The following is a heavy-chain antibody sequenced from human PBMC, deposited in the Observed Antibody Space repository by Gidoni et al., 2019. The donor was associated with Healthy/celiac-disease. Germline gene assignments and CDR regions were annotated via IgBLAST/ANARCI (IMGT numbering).Heavy chain of an antibody. V-gene: IGHV1-2*02. CDR2: INPNGGGT. CDR1: GSTFTGYY. J-gene: IGHJ4*02. Sequence: VQLVPSGAEVPKPGASLKVSCNASGSTFTGYYMHSVRQAPGQGLEWMGWINPNGGGTNDAQKFQGRVTMTRDTSISTAYMELSRLRADDTAVYYCARDDDVDTAMVYWGQGTLVTVSS. D-gene: IGHD5-18*01. CDR3: ARDDDVDTAMVY.